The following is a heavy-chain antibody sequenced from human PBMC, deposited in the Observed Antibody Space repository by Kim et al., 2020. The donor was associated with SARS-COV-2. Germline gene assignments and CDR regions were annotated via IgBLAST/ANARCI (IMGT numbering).Heavy chain of an antibody. D-gene: IGHD3-16*02. CDR3: TREKIMITFGGVIAEGNYYYYGMDV. CDR2: IRSKAYGGTT. J-gene: IGHJ6*02. V-gene: IGHV3-49*03. Sequence: GGSLRLSCTASGFTFGDYAMSWFRQAPGKGLEWVGFIRSKAYGGTTEYAASVKGRFTISRDDSKSIAYLQMNSLKTEDTAVYYCTREKIMITFGGVIAEGNYYYYGMDVWGQGTTVTVSS. CDR1: GFTFGDYA.